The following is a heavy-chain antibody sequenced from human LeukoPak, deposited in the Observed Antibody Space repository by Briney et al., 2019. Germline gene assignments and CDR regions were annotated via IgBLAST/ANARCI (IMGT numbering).Heavy chain of an antibody. V-gene: IGHV4-4*07. CDR2: IYTSGSP. D-gene: IGHD6-13*01. CDR1: GGSISNND. J-gene: IGHJ2*01. CDR3: ARLTSSWYQDWYFDL. Sequence: SGPTLVKPSETLSLTCTVSGGSISNNDWSWIRQPPGKGLEWIGRIYTSGSPNYNPSLKSRVTMSVDTSKNQFSLKLSSVTAADTAVYYCARLTSSWYQDWYFDLWGRGTLVTVSS.